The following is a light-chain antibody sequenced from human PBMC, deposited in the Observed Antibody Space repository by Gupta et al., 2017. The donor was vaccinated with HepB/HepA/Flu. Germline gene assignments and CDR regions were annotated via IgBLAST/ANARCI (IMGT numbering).Light chain of an antibody. Sequence: SSELTQHPAVSVALGQTVRITCQGDSLRRYYESWYQQKPGRTPVLVIYDRNNQPPGIPDRLSGSSTRSTASLTITGAQAEDEADYYCNSRDSSSNPLVFGGGTKLNVL. V-gene: IGLV3-19*01. CDR2: DRN. CDR1: SLRRYY. J-gene: IGLJ2*01. CDR3: NSRDSSSNPLV.